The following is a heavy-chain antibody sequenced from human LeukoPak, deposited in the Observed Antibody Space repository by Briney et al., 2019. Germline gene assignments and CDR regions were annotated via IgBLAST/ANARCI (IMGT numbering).Heavy chain of an antibody. D-gene: IGHD2-2*01. CDR2: CIPTLGTA. J-gene: IGHJ6*03. CDR1: GATFGSNA. CDR3: ARGPIAGYQLLSGDYYYYMDV. Sequence: SVKVSCKASGATFGSNAIAGVRKPPGQGLGWMEGCIPTLGTANYAQKFQGRVTITTGESTSTAYMELSSLRSEDTAVYYCARGPIAGYQLLSGDYYYYMDVWGKGTTVTVSS. V-gene: IGHV1-69*05.